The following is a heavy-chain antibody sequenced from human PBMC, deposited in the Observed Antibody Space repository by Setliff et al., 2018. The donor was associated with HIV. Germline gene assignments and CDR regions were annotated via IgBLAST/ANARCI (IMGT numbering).Heavy chain of an antibody. CDR3: AAFDSGRDV. Sequence: SETLSLTCTVSGGSIRSHYWSWIRQPPGKGLEWIGSFYHTGSTHYNPSLKSRTTMSLDTSRNQVSLKLNSVTAADTGVYYCAAFDSGRDVWGQGTLVTVSS. J-gene: IGHJ4*02. CDR2: FYHTGST. V-gene: IGHV4-59*11. D-gene: IGHD6-19*01. CDR1: GGSIRSHY.